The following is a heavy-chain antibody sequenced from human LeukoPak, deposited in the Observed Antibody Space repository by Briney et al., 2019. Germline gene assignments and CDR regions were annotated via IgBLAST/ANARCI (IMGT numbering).Heavy chain of an antibody. D-gene: IGHD1-7*01. J-gene: IGHJ4*02. CDR3: ARGPLWPRPRTSDY. CDR1: GGSFSGYY. CDR2: INHSGST. V-gene: IGHV4-34*01. Sequence: SETLSLTCAVYGGSFSGYYWSWIRQPPGKGLEWIGEINHSGSTNYNPSLKSRVTISVDTSKNQFSLKLSSVTAADTAVYYCARGPLWPRPRTSDYWGQGTLVTVSS.